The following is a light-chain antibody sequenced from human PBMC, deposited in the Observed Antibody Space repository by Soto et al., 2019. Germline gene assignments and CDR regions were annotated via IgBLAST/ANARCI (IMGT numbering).Light chain of an antibody. J-gene: IGKJ4*01. CDR1: QSLGGN. V-gene: IGKV3D-15*02. CDR3: QEYGSSPSLN. Sequence: ATVAVSRGDLAGLSCMTSQSLGGNLAWYQQKPGQAPRLLIFRASSRATGVPARFSASWSGKEFTLTSMGLQYDYFAVYYCQEYGSSPSLNFAGGTKVDIK. CDR2: RAS.